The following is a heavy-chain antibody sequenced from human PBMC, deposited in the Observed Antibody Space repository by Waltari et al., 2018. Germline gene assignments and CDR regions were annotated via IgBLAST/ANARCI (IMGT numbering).Heavy chain of an antibody. V-gene: IGHV1-69*01. CDR3: ARIADN. CDR1: GGILTSYV. Sequence: QGQLVQSGAEVKRPGSSLKVSCRASGGILTSYVLSWVRQAPGKGLEWMGGIIPTFGTATYAPNFQGRLTITADDSINTAYMELTSLRSEDTAVYYCARIADNWGQGTLVTVSS. J-gene: IGHJ1*01. CDR2: IIPTFGTA. D-gene: IGHD2-21*01.